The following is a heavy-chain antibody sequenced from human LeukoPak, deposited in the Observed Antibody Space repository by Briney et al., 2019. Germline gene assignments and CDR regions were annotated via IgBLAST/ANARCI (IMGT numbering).Heavy chain of an antibody. J-gene: IGHJ4*02. CDR1: GFTFSNYA. D-gene: IGHD3-22*01. V-gene: IGHV3-23*01. Sequence: GGSLRLTCAASGFTFSNYAMSWVRQAPGKGLEWVSAISGSGGSTYYADSVKGRFTISRDNSKNTLYLQMNSLRAEDTAVYYCASKIPSTGVIYYDSSGYYPFDYWGQGTLVTVS. CDR2: ISGSGGST. CDR3: ASKIPSTGVIYYDSSGYYPFDY.